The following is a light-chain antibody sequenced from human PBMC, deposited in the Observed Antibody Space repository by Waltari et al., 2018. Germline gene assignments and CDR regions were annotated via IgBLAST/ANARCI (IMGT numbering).Light chain of an antibody. CDR2: DAS. Sequence: ESVLTQSPATLSLSPGERATLSFRASQSICTYLAWYQQKPSQAPRLLIYDASNRATGIPARFSGSGSVTDFTLTISSLETEDFAVYYCHQRMNWPQAFGGETKVE. J-gene: IGKJ4*01. CDR3: HQRMNWPQA. CDR1: QSICTY. V-gene: IGKV3-11*01.